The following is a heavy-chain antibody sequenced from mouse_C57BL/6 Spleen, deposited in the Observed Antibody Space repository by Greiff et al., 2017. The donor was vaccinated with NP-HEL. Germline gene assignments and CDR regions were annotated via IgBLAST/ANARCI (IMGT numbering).Heavy chain of an antibody. CDR1: GFTFSSYA. CDR3: ARGRGYGSSHYFDY. CDR2: ISDGGSYT. J-gene: IGHJ2*01. D-gene: IGHD1-1*01. Sequence: EVQVVESGGGLVKPGGSLKLSCAASGFTFSSYAMSWVRQTPEKRLEWVATISDGGSYTYYPDNVKGRFTISRDNAKNNLYLQMSHLKSEDTAMYYCARGRGYGSSHYFDYWGQGTTLTVSS. V-gene: IGHV5-4*01.